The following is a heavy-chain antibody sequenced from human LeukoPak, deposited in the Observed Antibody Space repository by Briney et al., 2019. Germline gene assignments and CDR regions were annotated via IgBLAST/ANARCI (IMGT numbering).Heavy chain of an antibody. V-gene: IGHV1-69*06. CDR3: ASAHRLHPNAFDI. D-gene: IGHD4-11*01. CDR2: IIPIFGTA. CDR1: GGTFSSYA. Sequence: GASVKVSCKASGGTFSSYAISWVRQAPGQGLEWMGGIIPIFGTANYAQKFQGRVTITADKSTSTAYMELSSLRSEDTAVYYCASAHRLHPNAFDIWGQGTMVTVSS. J-gene: IGHJ3*02.